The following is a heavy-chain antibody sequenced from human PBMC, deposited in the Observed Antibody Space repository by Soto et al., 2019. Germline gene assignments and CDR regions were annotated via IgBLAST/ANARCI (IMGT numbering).Heavy chain of an antibody. J-gene: IGHJ1*01. CDR3: ARDLGGYVHLWDKSNY. D-gene: IGHD5-12*01. Sequence: QVQLVESGGGVVQPDASLTLSCAASGFRFSGFGMHWVRQAPGKGLEWVAVISFDAREKFYVDSVKGRFSISRDDSHSKVFLQMNSLRRENTGVYYCARDLGGYVHLWDKSNYWGQGTLVNVS. CDR1: GFRFSGFG. CDR2: ISFDAREK. V-gene: IGHV3-30*04.